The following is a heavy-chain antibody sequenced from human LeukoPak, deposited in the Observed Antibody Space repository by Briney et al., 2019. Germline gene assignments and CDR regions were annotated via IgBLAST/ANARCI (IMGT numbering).Heavy chain of an antibody. V-gene: IGHV3-7*01. J-gene: IGHJ4*02. D-gene: IGHD3-16*02. CDR2: IKQDGSVK. CDR1: GFTFSNYW. Sequence: GGSLRLSCAASGFTFSNYWMSWVRQAPGRGLEWVANIKQDGSVKYYVDSVKGRFTISRDNAKNSLYLQMNSLRAEDTAVYYCARDRYTSIWGQGTLVTVSS. CDR3: ARDRYTSI.